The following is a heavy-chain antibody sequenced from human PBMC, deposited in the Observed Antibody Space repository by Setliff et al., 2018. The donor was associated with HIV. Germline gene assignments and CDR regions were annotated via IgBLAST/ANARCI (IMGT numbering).Heavy chain of an antibody. V-gene: IGHV4-59*01. D-gene: IGHD3-3*01. Sequence: SETLSLTCTVSGGSISSYYWSWIRQPPGKGLEWIGYIYHSGSTNYNPSLKSRVTISVDTSKNQFSLELSSVIAADTAVYYCARIFGDQGYYYSMDVWGQGTTVTVSS. J-gene: IGHJ6*02. CDR2: IYHSGST. CDR1: GGSISSYY. CDR3: ARIFGDQGYYYSMDV.